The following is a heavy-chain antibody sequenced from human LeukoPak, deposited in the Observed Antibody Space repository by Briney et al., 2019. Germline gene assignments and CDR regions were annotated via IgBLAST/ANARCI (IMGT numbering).Heavy chain of an antibody. J-gene: IGHJ4*02. CDR1: GGSISSGGYY. Sequence: SETLSLTCTVSGGSISSGGYYWSWIRQPPGKGLEWIGEINHSGSTNYNPSLKSRVTISVDTSKNQFSLKLSSVTAADTAVYYCARGRLYDSSGYSTANFDYWGQGTLVTVSS. V-gene: IGHV4-39*07. CDR3: ARGRLYDSSGYSTANFDY. D-gene: IGHD3-22*01. CDR2: INHSGST.